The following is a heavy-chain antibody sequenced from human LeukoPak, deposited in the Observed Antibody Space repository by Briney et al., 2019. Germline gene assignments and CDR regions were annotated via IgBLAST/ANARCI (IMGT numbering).Heavy chain of an antibody. CDR2: IYYSGST. J-gene: IGHJ6*03. CDR1: GGSISSYY. V-gene: IGHV4-59*01. Sequence: SETLSLTCTVSGGSISSYYWSWIRQPPGKGLEWVGYIYYSGSTNYNPSLKSRVTISVDTSKNQFSLKLSSVTAADTAVYYCAFGGGVGATYYYHYYMDVWGKGTTVTVSS. CDR3: AFGGGVGATYYYHYYMDV. D-gene: IGHD1-26*01.